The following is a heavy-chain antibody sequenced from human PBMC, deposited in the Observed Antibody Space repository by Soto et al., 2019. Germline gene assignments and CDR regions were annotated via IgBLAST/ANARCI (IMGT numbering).Heavy chain of an antibody. CDR1: GFTFDTYG. V-gene: IGHV3-23*01. J-gene: IGHJ4*02. Sequence: EVQLLESGGGSVQPGGSLRLSCAASGFTFDTYGMTWVRQAPGKGLEWVSSITDNGRNTYYVNSVKGRFTISRDNSKNTLYLQMNSLRGEDTAIYFCAIRVAYSSSSAYFDYWGQGTLVTVSS. D-gene: IGHD6-6*01. CDR2: ITDNGRNT. CDR3: AIRVAYSSSSAYFDY.